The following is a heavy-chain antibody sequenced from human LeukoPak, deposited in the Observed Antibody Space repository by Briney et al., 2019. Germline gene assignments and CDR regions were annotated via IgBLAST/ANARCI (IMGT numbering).Heavy chain of an antibody. V-gene: IGHV3-30*01. D-gene: IGHD3-3*01. CDR2: ISYDGSNK. CDR1: GFTFSSYA. J-gene: IGHJ3*02. Sequence: GGSLRLSCAASGFTFSSYAMHWVRQAPGKGLEWVAVISYDGSNKYYADSVKGLFTISRDNSKNTLYLQMNSLRAEDTAVYYCARDGAPRDILRFLEWLPRNAFDIWGQGTMVTVSS. CDR3: ARDGAPRDILRFLEWLPRNAFDI.